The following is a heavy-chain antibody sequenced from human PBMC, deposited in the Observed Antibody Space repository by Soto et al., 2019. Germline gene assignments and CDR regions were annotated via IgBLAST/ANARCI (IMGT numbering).Heavy chain of an antibody. J-gene: IGHJ6*02. D-gene: IGHD1-26*01. V-gene: IGHV3-30*18. CDR1: GFTFSSYG. Sequence: GGSLRLSCAASGFTFSSYGMHWVRQAPGKGLEWVAVISYDGSNKYYADSVKGRFTISRDNSKNTLYLQMNSLRAEDTAVYYCAKDLGGSYDRYYYYYGMDVWGQGTTVTVSS. CDR2: ISYDGSNK. CDR3: AKDLGGSYDRYYYYYGMDV.